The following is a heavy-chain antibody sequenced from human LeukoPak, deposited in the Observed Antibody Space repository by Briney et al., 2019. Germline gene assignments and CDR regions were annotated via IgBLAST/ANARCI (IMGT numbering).Heavy chain of an antibody. CDR2: IYTSGST. D-gene: IGHD4-23*01. J-gene: IGHJ3*02. CDR3: ARDLVTGWYDAFDI. CDR1: GGSISSGSYY. V-gene: IGHV4-61*02. Sequence: SETLSLTCTVSGGSISSGSYYWRWLRQPAGKRLEWLGRIYTSGSTNYNPSLRSRVTISLDTSKNQFFLKLSSVTAADTAVYYCARDLVTGWYDAFDIWGQGTMVTVSS.